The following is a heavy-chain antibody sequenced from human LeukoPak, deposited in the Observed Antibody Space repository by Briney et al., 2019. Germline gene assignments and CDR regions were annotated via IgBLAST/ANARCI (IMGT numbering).Heavy chain of an antibody. CDR3: ARAAWVPAALFDI. D-gene: IGHD2-2*01. Sequence: PSETLSLTCSVSGVSISTSTNYWAWIRQPPGKGLEWIGSMFYRGSTYYNPSLRSRVTISVDTSKNQFSLKLSSVTAADTAVYYCARAAWVPAALFDIWGQGTMVTVSS. J-gene: IGHJ3*02. V-gene: IGHV4-39*07. CDR2: MFYRGST. CDR1: GVSISTSTNY.